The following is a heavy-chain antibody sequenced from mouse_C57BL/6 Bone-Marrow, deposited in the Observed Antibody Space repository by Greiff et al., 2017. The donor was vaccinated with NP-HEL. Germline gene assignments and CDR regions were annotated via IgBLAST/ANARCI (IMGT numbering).Heavy chain of an antibody. J-gene: IGHJ3*01. CDR2: IYPRSGNT. CDR1: GYTFTSYG. V-gene: IGHV1-81*01. D-gene: IGHD1-1*01. Sequence: QVQLQQSGAELARPGASVKLSCKASGYTFTSYGISWVKQRTGQGLEWIGEIYPRSGNTYYNEKFKGKATLTADKSSSTAYMELRSLTSEDSAVYFCAREEGYYYGSSYGFAYWGQGTLVTVSA. CDR3: AREEGYYYGSSYGFAY.